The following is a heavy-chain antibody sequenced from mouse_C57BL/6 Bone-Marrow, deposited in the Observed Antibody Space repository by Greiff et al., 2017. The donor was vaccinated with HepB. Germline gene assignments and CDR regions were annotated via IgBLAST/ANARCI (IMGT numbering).Heavy chain of an antibody. J-gene: IGHJ4*01. Sequence: EVKLMESGGGLVQPGGSLKLSCAASGFTFSDYGMAWVRQAPRKGPEWVAFISNLAYSIYYADTVTGRFTISRENAKNTLYLEMSSLRSEDTAMYYCARHENGGNDYDEAMDYWGQGTSVTVSS. CDR3: ARHENGGNDYDEAMDY. CDR1: GFTFSDYG. D-gene: IGHD2-4*01. V-gene: IGHV5-15*01. CDR2: ISNLAYSI.